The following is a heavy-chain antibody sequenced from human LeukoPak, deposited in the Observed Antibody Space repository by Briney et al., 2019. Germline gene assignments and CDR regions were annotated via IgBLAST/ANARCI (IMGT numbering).Heavy chain of an antibody. CDR2: IWYDGSNK. CDR3: ARDAQYYDILTPTFPMDV. J-gene: IGHJ6*02. D-gene: IGHD3-9*01. Sequence: GGSLRLSCAASGFTFSSYAMHWVRQAPGKGLEWVAIIWYDGSNKYYADSVKGRFTISRDNSKNTLYLQMNSLRAEDTAVYYCARDAQYYDILTPTFPMDVWGQGTTVTVSS. V-gene: IGHV3-33*08. CDR1: GFTFSSYA.